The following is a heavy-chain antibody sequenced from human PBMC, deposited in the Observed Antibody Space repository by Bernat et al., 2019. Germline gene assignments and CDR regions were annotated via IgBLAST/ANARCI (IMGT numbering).Heavy chain of an antibody. J-gene: IGHJ5*02. CDR1: GGSISSYY. D-gene: IGHD2-2*01. V-gene: IGHV4-59*08. CDR2: IYYSGST. Sequence: QVQLQESGPGLVKPSETLSLTCTVSGGSISSYYWSWIRQPPGKGLEWIGYIYYSGSTNYNPSLKSRVTISVDTSKNQFSLKLSSVTAADTAVYYCARHGGGYQLLFGLLADNWFDPWGQGTLVTVSS. CDR3: ARHGGGYQLLFGLLADNWFDP.